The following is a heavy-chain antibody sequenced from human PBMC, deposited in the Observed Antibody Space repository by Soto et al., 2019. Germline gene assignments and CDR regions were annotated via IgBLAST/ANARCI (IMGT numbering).Heavy chain of an antibody. V-gene: IGHV5-51*01. J-gene: IGHJ3*02. CDR1: GYRFTNFW. D-gene: IGHD2-8*01. Sequence: PGESLKISCTGSGYRFTNFWIGWVRQMPGKGLEWMGIIYPGDSDIRYSPSFQGQVTISADKSINTAYLQWSSLKASNTAMYYCARQNGAFDIWGQGTMVTVSS. CDR2: IYPGDSDI. CDR3: ARQNGAFDI.